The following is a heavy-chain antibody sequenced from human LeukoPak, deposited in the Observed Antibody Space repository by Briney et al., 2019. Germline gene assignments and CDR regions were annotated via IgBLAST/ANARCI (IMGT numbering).Heavy chain of an antibody. Sequence: GGSLRLSCAASGFTFTRFWLTWVRQSPGKGLEWVANINPDGTKTTYVDSVEGRFAISRDNAKNSVFLLMTSLRAEDTAMYYCATAPTSVNSSWGQGTLVAVSS. CDR1: GFTFTRFW. CDR3: ATAPTSVNSS. D-gene: IGHD4-11*01. J-gene: IGHJ5*02. V-gene: IGHV3-7*01. CDR2: INPDGTKT.